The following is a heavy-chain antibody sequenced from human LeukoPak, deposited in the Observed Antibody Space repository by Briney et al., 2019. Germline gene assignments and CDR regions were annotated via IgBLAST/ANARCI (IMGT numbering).Heavy chain of an antibody. CDR1: GFTFSTYA. Sequence: PGRSLRLSCAASGFTFSTYAMHWVRQAPGKGLEWVAVTSYDGSNSYYADSVKGRFTISRDNAKNSLYLQMNSLRAEDTALYYCARDPGYCSSTSCQQDYWGQGTLVTVSS. D-gene: IGHD2-2*01. V-gene: IGHV3-30*03. CDR3: ARDPGYCSSTSCQQDY. J-gene: IGHJ4*02. CDR2: TSYDGSNS.